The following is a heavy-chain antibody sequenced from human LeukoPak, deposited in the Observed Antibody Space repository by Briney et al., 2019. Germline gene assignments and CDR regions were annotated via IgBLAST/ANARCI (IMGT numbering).Heavy chain of an antibody. J-gene: IGHJ5*02. V-gene: IGHV4-39*07. CDR1: GGSISSSIYY. CDR3: ARDAIFGVVPFQDYVRNVRWFDP. D-gene: IGHD3-3*01. CDR2: IYYSGST. Sequence: PSETLSLTCTVSGGSISSSIYYWGWIRQPPGKGLEWIGSIYYSGSTYYNPCLKSRVTIAVDTSKNQFSLKLSSVTAADTAVYYCARDAIFGVVPFQDYVRNVRWFDPWGQGTLVTVSS.